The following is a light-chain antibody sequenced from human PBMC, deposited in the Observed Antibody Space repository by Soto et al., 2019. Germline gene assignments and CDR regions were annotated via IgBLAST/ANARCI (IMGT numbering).Light chain of an antibody. V-gene: IGKV3-20*01. CDR1: QSLSSTY. CDR2: GAS. CDR3: QQFGSSPFT. Sequence: EIVLTQSPGTLSLSPGERATLSCRASQSLSSTYLAWYQQKPGQAPRLLIYGASSRATGIPDRFSGSGSGTDFILTISRLEPEDFALYYCQQFGSSPFTFGPWTKVDI. J-gene: IGKJ3*01.